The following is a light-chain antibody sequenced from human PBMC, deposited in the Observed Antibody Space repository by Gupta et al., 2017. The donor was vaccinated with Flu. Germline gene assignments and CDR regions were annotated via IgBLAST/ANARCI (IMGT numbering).Light chain of an antibody. J-gene: IGLJ1*01. CDR2: DVT. CDR3: SSDTSTNTFYV. CDR1: SSDIGGSNY. Sequence: QSALTQPASVAGSPGQSITISCTGTSSDIGGSNYVSWYQQHPGKAPKLIIYDVTNRPSGVSSRFSGSKSGNTAALTISGLEAEDESDYFCSSDTSTNTFYVFGTGTKVTVL. V-gene: IGLV2-14*01.